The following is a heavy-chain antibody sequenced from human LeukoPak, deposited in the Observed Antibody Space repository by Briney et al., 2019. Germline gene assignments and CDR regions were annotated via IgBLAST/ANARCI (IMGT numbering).Heavy chain of an antibody. V-gene: IGHV4-59*01. CDR1: GGSISSYY. CDR3: ARARPYGMDV. J-gene: IGHJ6*02. Sequence: SETLSLTCTVSGGSISSYYWSWIRQPPGKGLEWIGYIYYSGSTNYNPSLKSRVTISLDTSKNQFPLKLSSVTAADTAVYYCARARPYGMDVWGQGTTVTASS. CDR2: IYYSGST.